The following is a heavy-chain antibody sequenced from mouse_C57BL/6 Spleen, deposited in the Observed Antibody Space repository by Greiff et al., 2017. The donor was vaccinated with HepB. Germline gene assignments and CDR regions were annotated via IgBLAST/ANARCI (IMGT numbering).Heavy chain of an antibody. CDR2: INPGSGGT. D-gene: IGHD1-1*01. V-gene: IGHV1-54*01. CDR1: GYAFTNYL. J-gene: IGHJ2*01. Sequence: VQLQQSGAELVRPGTSVKVPCKASGYAFTNYLIEWVKQRPGQGLEWIGVINPGSGGTNYNEKFKGKATLTADKSSSTAYMQLSSLTSEDSAVYFCARGTYYYFDYWGQGTTLTVSS. CDR3: ARGTYYYFDY.